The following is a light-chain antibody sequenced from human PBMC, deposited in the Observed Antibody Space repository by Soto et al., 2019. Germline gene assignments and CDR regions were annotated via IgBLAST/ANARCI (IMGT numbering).Light chain of an antibody. CDR1: QTLFYDSNNKNY. CDR2: GAS. CDR3: QQDNNWPVT. V-gene: IGKV4-1*01. J-gene: IGKJ4*01. Sequence: DIVMTHSPDYLSVSLGERATINCKSIQTLFYDSNNKNYLAWYHQKPGQPPRLLIYGASTRAAGVPARFSGSGSGTEFTLTISSLQSEDSAVYYCQQDNNWPVTFGGGTKVDIK.